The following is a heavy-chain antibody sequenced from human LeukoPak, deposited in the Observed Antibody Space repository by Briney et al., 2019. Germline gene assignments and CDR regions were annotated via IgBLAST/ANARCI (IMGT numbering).Heavy chain of an antibody. V-gene: IGHV3-74*01. J-gene: IGHJ4*02. CDR3: ARAGGYYAPIDY. CDR1: GFTFSSYW. Sequence: GGSLRLSCAASGFTFSSYWMHWVRQAPGKGLVWVSRINSDGSSTSYADSVKGRFTISRDNAKNTLYLQMNSLRAEDTAVYYCARAGGYYAPIDYWGQGTLVTVSS. D-gene: IGHD1-26*01. CDR2: INSDGSST.